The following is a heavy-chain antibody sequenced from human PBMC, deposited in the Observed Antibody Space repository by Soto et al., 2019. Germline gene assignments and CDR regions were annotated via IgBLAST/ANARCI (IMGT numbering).Heavy chain of an antibody. CDR2: ISYDGSDN. CDR3: ARDGPTTTAAGFDN. V-gene: IGHV3-30-3*01. CDR1: GFTLGSYA. Sequence: SLSCEVSGFTLGSYAMHWVRQAPGKGLEWVSVISYDGSDNYYADSVKGRFTISRDNSKNTLYLHMNSLRPEDTAVYYCARDGPTTTAAGFDNWGQGTLVTVSS. J-gene: IGHJ4*02. D-gene: IGHD6-13*01.